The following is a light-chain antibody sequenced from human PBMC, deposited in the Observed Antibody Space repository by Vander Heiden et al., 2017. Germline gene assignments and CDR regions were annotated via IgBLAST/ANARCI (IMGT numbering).Light chain of an antibody. Sequence: DIVMTQSPLSLPVTPGEPASISCRSSQSLLHSNGYNYLDWYRQKPGQSPQLLIDAGSNRASGVPDRFSGSGSGTDFTLKISRVEAEDVGVYYCMQALQTPITFGPGTKVDIK. CDR1: QSLLHSNGYNY. J-gene: IGKJ3*01. CDR3: MQALQTPIT. V-gene: IGKV2-28*01. CDR2: AGS.